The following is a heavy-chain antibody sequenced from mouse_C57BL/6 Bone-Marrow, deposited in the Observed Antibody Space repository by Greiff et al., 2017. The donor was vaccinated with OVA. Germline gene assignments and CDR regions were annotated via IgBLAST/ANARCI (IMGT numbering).Heavy chain of an antibody. J-gene: IGHJ2*01. CDR1: GFTFSNYW. CDR2: IRLKSDNYAT. V-gene: IGHV6-3*01. Sequence: EVKVEESGGGLVQPGGSMKLSCVASGFTFSNYWMNWVRQSPEKGLEWVAQIRLKSDNYATHYAESVKGRFTISRDDSKSSVYLQMNNLRAEDTGIYYCTGRAQATMDYWGQGTTLTVSS. CDR3: TGRAQATMDY. D-gene: IGHD3-2*02.